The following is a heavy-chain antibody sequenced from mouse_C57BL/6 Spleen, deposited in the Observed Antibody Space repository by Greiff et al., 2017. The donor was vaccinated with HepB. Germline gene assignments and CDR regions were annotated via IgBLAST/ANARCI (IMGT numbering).Heavy chain of an antibody. V-gene: IGHV1-52*01. CDR1: GYTFTSYW. J-gene: IGHJ4*01. CDR3: ARGTGTSYYAMDY. CDR2: IDPSDSET. Sequence: QVQLQQSGAELVRPGSSVKLSCKASGYTFTSYWMHWVKQRPIQGLEWIGNIDPSDSETHYNQKFKDKATLTVDKSSSTAYMQLSSLTSEDSAVYYCARGTGTSYYAMDYWGQGTSVTVSS. D-gene: IGHD4-1*01.